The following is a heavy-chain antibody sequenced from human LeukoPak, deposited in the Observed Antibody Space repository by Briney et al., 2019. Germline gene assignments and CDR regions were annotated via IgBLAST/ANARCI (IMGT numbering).Heavy chain of an antibody. CDR3: ARDVITVFSTSPWRGFDY. Sequence: ASVKVSCKASGYTFSIYGISWVRQAPGQGLEWMGWISAYKGDTNYAQNFQGRVTMTTDTSTSTAYMELRSLRSDDTAVYYCARDVITVFSTSPWRGFDYWGQGTLVNVSS. CDR2: ISAYKGDT. D-gene: IGHD6-6*01. CDR1: GYTFSIYG. V-gene: IGHV1-18*01. J-gene: IGHJ4*02.